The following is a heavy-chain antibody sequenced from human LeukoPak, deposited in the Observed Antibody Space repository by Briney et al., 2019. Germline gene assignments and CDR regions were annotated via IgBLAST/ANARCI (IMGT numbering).Heavy chain of an antibody. CDR1: GYNFPNYW. V-gene: IGHV5-51*01. D-gene: IGHD4-11*01. CDR2: IYPGDSET. J-gene: IGHJ5*02. Sequence: GESLKISCKGSGYNFPNYWIAWVRQMPGKGLEWMGIIYPGDSETRYSPSFQGQVTISADKSISTTYLQWSSLKASDTAIYFCARAGTTVTKYWFDPWGHGTLVTVSS. CDR3: ARAGTTVTKYWFDP.